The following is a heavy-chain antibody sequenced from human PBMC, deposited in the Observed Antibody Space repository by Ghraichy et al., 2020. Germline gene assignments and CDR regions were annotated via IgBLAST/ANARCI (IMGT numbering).Heavy chain of an antibody. CDR2: IRYDGSNK. D-gene: IGHD3-3*01. J-gene: IGHJ6*02. V-gene: IGHV3-30*02. CDR3: AKDTVVRFPPPKGGMDV. Sequence: GGSLRLSCAASGFTFSSYGMHWVRQAPGKGLEWVAFIRYDGSNKYYADSVKGRFTISRDNSKNTLYLQMNSLRAEDTAVYYCAKDTVVRFPPPKGGMDVWGQGTTVTVSS. CDR1: GFTFSSYG.